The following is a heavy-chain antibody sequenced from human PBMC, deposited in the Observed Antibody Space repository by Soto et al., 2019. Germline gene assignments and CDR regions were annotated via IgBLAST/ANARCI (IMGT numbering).Heavy chain of an antibody. V-gene: IGHV4-39*01. D-gene: IGHD3-22*01. CDR2: IYYTGSP. CDR3: ARLLHDSSGYYYFDY. CDR1: GGSISSSNYY. Sequence: SETLSLTCPVSGGSISSSNYYWGWIRQPPGKGLEWIARIYYTGSPYNNPSLRSRVTMSVDTSQNQFSLKLTSVTAADTAVYYCARLLHDSSGYYYFDYWGQGTLVTVSS. J-gene: IGHJ4*02.